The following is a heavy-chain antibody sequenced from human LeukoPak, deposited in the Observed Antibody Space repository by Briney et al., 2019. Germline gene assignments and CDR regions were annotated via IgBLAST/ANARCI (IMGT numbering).Heavy chain of an antibody. V-gene: IGHV1-3*01. CDR1: GYTFTSYA. D-gene: IGHD1-26*01. CDR2: INAGNGNT. CDR3: AGGIVGATVLDAFDI. Sequence: ASVKVSCKASGYTFTSYAMHWVRQAPGQRLEWMGWINAGNGNTKYSQEFQGRVTITRDTSASTAYMELSSLRSEDTAVYYCAGGIVGATVLDAFDIWGQGTMVTVSS. J-gene: IGHJ3*02.